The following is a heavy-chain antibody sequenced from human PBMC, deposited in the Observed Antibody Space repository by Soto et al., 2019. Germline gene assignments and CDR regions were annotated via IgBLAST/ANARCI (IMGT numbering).Heavy chain of an antibody. CDR2: ISYDGSNK. D-gene: IGHD3-3*01. J-gene: IGHJ4*02. CDR3: AKVPFLTFWSGSDY. V-gene: IGHV3-30*18. Sequence: QVQLVESGGGVVQPGRSLRLSCAASGFTFSSYGMHWVRQAPGKGLEWVAVISYDGSNKYYADSVKGRFTISRDNSKNTLDLQMNSLRAEDTAVYYCAKVPFLTFWSGSDYWGQGTLVTVSS. CDR1: GFTFSSYG.